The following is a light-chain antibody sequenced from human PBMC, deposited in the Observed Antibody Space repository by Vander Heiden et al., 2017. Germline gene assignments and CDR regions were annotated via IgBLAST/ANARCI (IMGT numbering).Light chain of an antibody. V-gene: IGLV2-8*01. CDR2: EVS. CDR3: SAYVGSNNLV. J-gene: IGLJ2*01. Sequence: QSALTQSPSASAPPGQSVTSSCTGSSSDVGCYNYVSWYQQHPGKAPILLIYEVSKRPAGVPDRFSGSKSDNTASLTVSGVQAEDEADYYCSAYVGSNNLVFGGGTKLTVL. CDR1: SSDVGCYNY.